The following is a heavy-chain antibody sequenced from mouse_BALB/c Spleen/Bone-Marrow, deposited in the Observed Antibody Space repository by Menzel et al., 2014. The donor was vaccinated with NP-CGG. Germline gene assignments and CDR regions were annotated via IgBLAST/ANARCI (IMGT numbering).Heavy chain of an antibody. V-gene: IGHV1S81*02. J-gene: IGHJ4*01. CDR1: GYTFTSYY. D-gene: IGHD2-10*01. Sequence: ESGAELVKPGASVKLSCKASGYTFTSYYLYWVKQRPGQGLEWIGEINPSNGGTNFNERFKSKASLTVDKSSSTAYMQLNSLTSEDSAVYYCTRRSLLSDYYSMDYWGRGTSVTVSS. CDR3: TRRSLLSDYYSMDY. CDR2: INPSNGGT.